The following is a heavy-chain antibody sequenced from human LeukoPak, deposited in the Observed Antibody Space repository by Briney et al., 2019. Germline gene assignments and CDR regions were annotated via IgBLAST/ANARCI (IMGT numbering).Heavy chain of an antibody. D-gene: IGHD3-10*01. V-gene: IGHV3-30*18. CDR2: ISYDGSNK. CDR3: AKDRRKVTMVRGVILDV. Sequence: GRSLRLSCAASGFTFNSYGMHWVRQAPGKGLEWVAVISYDGSNKYYADSVKGRFTISRDNSKNTLYLQMNSLRAEDTAVYYCAKDRRKVTMVRGVILDVWGKGTTVTVSS. CDR1: GFTFNSYG. J-gene: IGHJ6*04.